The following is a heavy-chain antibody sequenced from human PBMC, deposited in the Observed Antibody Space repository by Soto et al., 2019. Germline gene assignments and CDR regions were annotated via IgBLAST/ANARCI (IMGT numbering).Heavy chain of an antibody. Sequence: PGGSLRLSCAASGFTFTRYSMNWVRQAPGKGLEWVSSISSTTNYIYYGDSMKGRFTISRDNAKNSRYLEMNSLRAEDTAVYYCARESADRTSNCDYWCQGTRVTVCS. V-gene: IGHV3-21*06. J-gene: IGHJ4*02. CDR2: ISSTTNYI. CDR3: ARESADRTSNCDY. CDR1: GFTFTRYS.